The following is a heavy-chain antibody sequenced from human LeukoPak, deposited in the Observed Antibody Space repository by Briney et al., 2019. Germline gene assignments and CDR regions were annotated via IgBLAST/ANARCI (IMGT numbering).Heavy chain of an antibody. CDR2: ISGSGGST. D-gene: IGHD3-22*01. V-gene: IGHV3-23*01. CDR1: GFPFRNYA. Sequence: GESLRLSCSASGFPFRNYAMSWVRPAPAKGLQWVSGISGSGGSTYYADSVKGRFPLSKDHFKNTLHMEMKRLRAEDSAVYYCAKAYSSGYWDYFDYWGQGTLVTVSS. CDR3: AKAYSSGYWDYFDY. J-gene: IGHJ4*02.